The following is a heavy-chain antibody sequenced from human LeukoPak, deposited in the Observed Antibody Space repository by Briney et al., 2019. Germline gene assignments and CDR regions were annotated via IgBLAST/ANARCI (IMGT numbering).Heavy chain of an antibody. V-gene: IGHV5-51*01. J-gene: IGHJ4*02. Sequence: GESLKISCKDSGYSFTNYWIGWVRQMPGKNLEWMGIIYVGDSDTRYSPSFQGQVTISVDKSITTAYLQWSSLKASDTAMYYCARQRSSQGYDYWGQGTLVTVSS. D-gene: IGHD6-6*01. CDR1: GYSFTNYW. CDR3: ARQRSSQGYDY. CDR2: IYVGDSDT.